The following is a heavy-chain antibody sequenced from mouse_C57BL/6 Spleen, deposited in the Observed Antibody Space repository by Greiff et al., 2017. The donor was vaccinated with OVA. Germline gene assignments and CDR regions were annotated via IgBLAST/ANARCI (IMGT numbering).Heavy chain of an antibody. Sequence: EVQLVESGGGLVKPGGSLKLSCAASGFTFSSYAMSWVRQTPEKRLEWVATISDGGSYTYYPDNVKGRFTISRDNAKNNLYLQMSHLKSVDTAMYYCARVGITTVVATYWYFDVWGTGTTVTVSS. D-gene: IGHD1-1*01. CDR2: ISDGGSYT. CDR3: ARVGITTVVATYWYFDV. J-gene: IGHJ1*03. CDR1: GFTFSSYA. V-gene: IGHV5-4*01.